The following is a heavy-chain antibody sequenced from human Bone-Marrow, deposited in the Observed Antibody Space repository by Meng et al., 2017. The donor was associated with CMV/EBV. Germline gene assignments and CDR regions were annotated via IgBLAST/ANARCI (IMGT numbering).Heavy chain of an antibody. Sequence: GESLKISCAASGFTFDIYAMHWVRQAPGKGLEWVAVISYHGNNKEYADSVKGRFTISRDNSRNTVYLQMNSLRPDDTALYYCANRDGFRFDYWGQGTLVTVSS. CDR1: GFTFDIYA. D-gene: IGHD3-10*01. CDR2: ISYHGNNK. V-gene: IGHV3-30-3*01. J-gene: IGHJ4*02. CDR3: ANRDGFRFDY.